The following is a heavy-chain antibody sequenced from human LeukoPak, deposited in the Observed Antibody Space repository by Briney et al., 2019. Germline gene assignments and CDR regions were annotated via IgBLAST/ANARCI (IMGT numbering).Heavy chain of an antibody. CDR2: IWYDGSK. CDR3: ARGKWELLYCFDY. CDR1: GFTFSSNG. J-gene: IGHJ4*02. D-gene: IGHD1-26*01. Sequence: AGRSLRFSSAASGFTFSSNGMHWVGQGPGKGLKGVAVIWYDGSKYYADPLKSGFTTSRDNSKNTLDLQMHRLGAEDTAVYSCARGKWELLYCFDYWGQGTLVTVSS. V-gene: IGHV3-33*01.